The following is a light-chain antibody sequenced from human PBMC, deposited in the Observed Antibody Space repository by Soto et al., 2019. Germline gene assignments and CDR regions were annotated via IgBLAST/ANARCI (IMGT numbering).Light chain of an antibody. CDR2: GAS. Sequence: EGGRTRSPATLSLSPGERAALSCRSSQSVSKKYLAWYQKKPGKAPRXXIRGASTRATGIPARFSGSGSGTEFTLSISSLKPEDFAVYYCQHYNNWPITFGQGTRLEIK. V-gene: IGKV3-15*01. J-gene: IGKJ5*01. CDR3: QHYNNWPIT. CDR1: QSVSKKY.